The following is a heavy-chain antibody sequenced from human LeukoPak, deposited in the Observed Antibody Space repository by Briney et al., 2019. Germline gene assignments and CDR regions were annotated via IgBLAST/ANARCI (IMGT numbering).Heavy chain of an antibody. Sequence: GASVKVSCKASGYTFTDYYMHWVRQAPGQGLEWMGWINPNSGGTNYAQKFQGRVTMTRDTFISTAYMELSRLKSDDTAVYYCARVHFYDSSGYSLINPWGQGTLVTVSS. J-gene: IGHJ4*02. D-gene: IGHD3-22*01. CDR3: ARVHFYDSSGYSLINP. V-gene: IGHV1-2*02. CDR1: GYTFTDYY. CDR2: INPNSGGT.